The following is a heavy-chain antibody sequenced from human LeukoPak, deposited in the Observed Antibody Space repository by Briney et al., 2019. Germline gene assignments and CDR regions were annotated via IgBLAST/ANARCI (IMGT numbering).Heavy chain of an antibody. CDR1: GFTFSSYW. D-gene: IGHD6-13*01. Sequence: GGSLRLSCAASGFTFSSYWMSWVRQAPGMGLEWVANIKQDGSEKYYVDSVKGRSTISRDNAKNSLYLQTNSLRAEDTAVYYCAREIAAAAQGGFDYWGQGTLVTVSS. CDR2: IKQDGSEK. CDR3: AREIAAAAQGGFDY. V-gene: IGHV3-7*01. J-gene: IGHJ4*02.